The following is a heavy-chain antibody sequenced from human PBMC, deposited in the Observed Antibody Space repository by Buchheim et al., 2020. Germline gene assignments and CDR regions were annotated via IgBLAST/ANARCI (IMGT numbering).Heavy chain of an antibody. Sequence: QVQLVESGGGVVQPGRSLRLSCAASGFTFSSYGMHWVRQAPGKGLEWVAVISYDGSNKYYADSVKGRFTISRDNSKNTLYLQMNSLRAEDTAVYYCARLYSSSWYVYWGQGTL. J-gene: IGHJ4*02. CDR2: ISYDGSNK. V-gene: IGHV3-30*03. CDR1: GFTFSSYG. D-gene: IGHD6-13*01. CDR3: ARLYSSSWYVY.